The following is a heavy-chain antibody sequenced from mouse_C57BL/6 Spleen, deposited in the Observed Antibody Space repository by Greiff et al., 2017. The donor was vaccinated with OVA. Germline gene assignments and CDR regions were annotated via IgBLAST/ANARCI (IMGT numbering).Heavy chain of an antibody. CDR2: INPGSGGT. V-gene: IGHV1-54*01. Sequence: QVQLQQSGAELVRPGTSVKVSCKASGYAFTNYLIEWVKQRPGQGLEWIGVINPGSGGTNYNEKFKGKATLTADKSSSTAYMQLRSLTSADSAVDVGARSWGGNDAAWCAYWGQGTMVTVSA. CDR1: GYAFTNYL. D-gene: IGHD2-2*01. CDR3: ARSWGGNDAAWCAY. J-gene: IGHJ3*01.